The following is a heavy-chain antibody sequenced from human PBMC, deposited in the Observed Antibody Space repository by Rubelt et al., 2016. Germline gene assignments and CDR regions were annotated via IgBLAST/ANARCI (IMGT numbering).Heavy chain of an antibody. CDR3: ASSRGYCSGGSCYSEYNWFDP. J-gene: IGHJ5*02. Sequence: GLEWVAVIWYDGSNKYYADSVKGRFTISRDNSKNTLYLQMNSLRAEDTAVYYCASSRGYCSGGSCYSEYNWFDPWGQGTLVTVSS. CDR2: IWYDGSNK. D-gene: IGHD2-15*01. V-gene: IGHV3-33*01.